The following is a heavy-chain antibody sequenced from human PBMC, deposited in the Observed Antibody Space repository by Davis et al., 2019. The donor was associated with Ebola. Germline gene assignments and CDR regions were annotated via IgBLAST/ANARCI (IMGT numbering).Heavy chain of an antibody. V-gene: IGHV3-73*01. Sequence: PGGSLRLSCAASGFTFSGSAMHLVRQASGTGLELVGRIRSKANSYSTAYAASVRGRFTISRDDSKNTAYLQMNSLKTEDTAVYYCTSSSPDYWGQGTLVTVSS. CDR3: TSSSPDY. J-gene: IGHJ4*02. CDR2: IRSKANSYST. CDR1: GFTFSGSA. D-gene: IGHD6-6*01.